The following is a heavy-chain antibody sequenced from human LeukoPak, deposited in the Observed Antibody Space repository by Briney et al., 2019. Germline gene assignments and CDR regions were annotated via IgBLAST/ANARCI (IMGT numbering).Heavy chain of an antibody. D-gene: IGHD3-22*01. V-gene: IGHV3-30*18. Sequence: GGSLRVSCAASGFTFSSYGMHWVRQAPGNGLEWVAVISYDGSNKYYADSVKGRFTISRDNSKNTLYLQMNSLRAEDTAVYYCAKDHDSSDLDYWGQGTLVTVSS. J-gene: IGHJ4*02. CDR2: ISYDGSNK. CDR1: GFTFSSYG. CDR3: AKDHDSSDLDY.